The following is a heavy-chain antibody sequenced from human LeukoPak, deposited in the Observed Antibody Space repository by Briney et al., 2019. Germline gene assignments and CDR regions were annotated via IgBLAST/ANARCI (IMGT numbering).Heavy chain of an antibody. Sequence: PGGSLRLSCVASGFDFGTYAMTWVRQAPRKGLEWVSTISGDGTETFYADSVKGRFTISRDNSKNTHYLQMSSLRAEDTGIYYCAKGGHYSFLDYWGQGTLVTVSS. CDR2: ISGDGTET. CDR3: AKGGHYSFLDY. J-gene: IGHJ4*02. D-gene: IGHD4-11*01. CDR1: GFDFGTYA. V-gene: IGHV3-23*01.